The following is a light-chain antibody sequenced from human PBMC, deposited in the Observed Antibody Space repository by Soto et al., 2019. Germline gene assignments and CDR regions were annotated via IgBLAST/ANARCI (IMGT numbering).Light chain of an antibody. CDR1: QSISSW. J-gene: IGKJ1*01. V-gene: IGKV1-5*01. CDR3: QQYNNYPLT. Sequence: DIQMTQSPSTLSASVGDRVTITCRASQSISSWLAWYQQKPGKAPKVLIYDASSLESGVPSRFSGSGSGTEFTLTISSLQPDDFATYDSQQYNNYPLTFGHGTKVET. CDR2: DAS.